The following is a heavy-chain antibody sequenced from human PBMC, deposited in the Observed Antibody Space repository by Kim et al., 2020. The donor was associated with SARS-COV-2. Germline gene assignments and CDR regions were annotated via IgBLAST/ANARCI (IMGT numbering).Heavy chain of an antibody. J-gene: IGHJ4*02. Sequence: YTPSLKSRVTISVDTSKNQFSLKLSSVTAADTAVYYCARASGYYYVLPDYWGQGTLVTVSS. D-gene: IGHD3-22*01. CDR3: ARASGYYYVLPDY. V-gene: IGHV4-59*01.